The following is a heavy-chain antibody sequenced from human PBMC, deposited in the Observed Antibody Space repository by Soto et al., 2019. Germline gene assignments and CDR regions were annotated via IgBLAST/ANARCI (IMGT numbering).Heavy chain of an antibody. Sequence: EVQLLESGGGLVQPGGSPRLSCAASGFTFSSSTMSWIRQAPGKGLEWVSSISDRGGSTYSADSVKGRFTISRDNSKNTLYLQMNSLTTEDTAVYYCAKPTQWLVIGQFDYWGQGTRVTVSS. CDR2: ISDRGGST. J-gene: IGHJ4*02. V-gene: IGHV3-23*01. CDR3: AKPTQWLVIGQFDY. D-gene: IGHD6-19*01. CDR1: GFTFSSST.